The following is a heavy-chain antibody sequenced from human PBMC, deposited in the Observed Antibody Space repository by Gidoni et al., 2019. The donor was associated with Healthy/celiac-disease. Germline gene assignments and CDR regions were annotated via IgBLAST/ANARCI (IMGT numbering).Heavy chain of an antibody. V-gene: IGHV3-48*02. CDR2: ISSSSSTI. D-gene: IGHD1-26*01. CDR1: GFTFSSYS. Sequence: EVQLVESGGGLVQPGGSLRLSCAASGFTFSSYSMNWVRQAPGKGLEWVSYISSSSSTIYYADSVKGRFTISRDNAKNSLYLQMNSLRDEDTAVYYCARDCEWELPQFLDYWGQGTLVTVSS. J-gene: IGHJ4*02. CDR3: ARDCEWELPQFLDY.